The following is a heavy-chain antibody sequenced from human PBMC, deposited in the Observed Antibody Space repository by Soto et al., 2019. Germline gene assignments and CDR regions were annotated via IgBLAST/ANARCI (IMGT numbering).Heavy chain of an antibody. J-gene: IGHJ3*02. Sequence: QVQLVQSGAEVKKPGASVKVSCKASGYTFTGYYMHWVRQAPGQGLEWMGWINPNSGGTNYAQKFQGWVTMTRDTSISTAYMELSRLRSDDTAVYYCARGPGDYGGNYNDAFDIWGQGTMVTVSS. CDR3: ARGPGDYGGNYNDAFDI. CDR2: INPNSGGT. V-gene: IGHV1-2*04. CDR1: GYTFTGYY. D-gene: IGHD4-17*01.